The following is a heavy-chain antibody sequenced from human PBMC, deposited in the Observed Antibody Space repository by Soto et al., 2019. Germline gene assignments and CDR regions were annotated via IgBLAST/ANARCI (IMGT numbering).Heavy chain of an antibody. J-gene: IGHJ5*02. V-gene: IGHV4-31*03. Sequence: SETLSLTCTVSGGSISSGGYYWSWIRQHPGKGLEWIGYIYYSGSTYYNPSLKSRVTISVDTSKNQFSLKLSSVTAADTAVYYCARVVVPAAVLSWFDPWGQGTLVTVSS. CDR2: IYYSGST. CDR1: GGSISSGGYY. CDR3: ARVVVPAAVLSWFDP. D-gene: IGHD2-2*01.